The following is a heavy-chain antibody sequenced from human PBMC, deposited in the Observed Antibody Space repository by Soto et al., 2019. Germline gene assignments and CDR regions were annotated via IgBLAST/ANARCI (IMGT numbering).Heavy chain of an antibody. V-gene: IGHV3-72*01. CDR3: ARVEILCTNAVSSAPPDY. CDR2: IRKKGNEYTT. J-gene: IGHJ4*02. D-gene: IGHD2-8*01. CDR1: GFTFSDHH. Sequence: EVQLVESGGGLVQPGGSLRLSCAASGFTFSDHHMDWVRQVPGKGLEWVGRIRKKGNEYTTEDAASVRGRFTISKDDSKNTLYMQMNSLKTADTALYSCARVEILCTNAVSSAPPDYWGQGTLVTAPS.